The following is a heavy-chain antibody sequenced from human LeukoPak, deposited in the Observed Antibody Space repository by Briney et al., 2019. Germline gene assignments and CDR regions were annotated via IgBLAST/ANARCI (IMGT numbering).Heavy chain of an antibody. J-gene: IGHJ4*02. D-gene: IGHD2-15*01. CDR1: GFTFSSYS. CDR3: ARDSLAVVPGGPDY. Sequence: GGSLRLSCAASGFTFSSYSMNWVRQAPGKGLEWVSSISSSSSYIYYADSVKGRFTISRDSAKNSLYLQMNSLRAEDTAVYYCARDSLAVVPGGPDYWGQGTLVTVSS. V-gene: IGHV3-21*01. CDR2: ISSSSSYI.